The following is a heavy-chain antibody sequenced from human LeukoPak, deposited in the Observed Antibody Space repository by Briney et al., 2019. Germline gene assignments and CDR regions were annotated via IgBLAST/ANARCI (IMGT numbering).Heavy chain of an antibody. CDR1: GFTFSSYD. J-gene: IGHJ4*02. Sequence: GGSLRLSCAASGFTFSSYDMHWVRQAPGKGLEWVAFIRYDGSNKYYADSVKGRFTISRDNSKNTLYLQMNSLRAEDTAVYYCAKAADSSSSYFDYWGQGTLVTVSS. V-gene: IGHV3-30*02. CDR3: AKAADSSSSYFDY. CDR2: IRYDGSNK. D-gene: IGHD6-13*01.